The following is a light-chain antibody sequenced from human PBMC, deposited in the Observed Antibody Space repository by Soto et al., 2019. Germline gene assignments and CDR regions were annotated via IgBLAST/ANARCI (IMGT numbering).Light chain of an antibody. CDR1: QDISNY. CDR3: QQYDNLPLLT. V-gene: IGKV1-33*01. J-gene: IGKJ4*01. CDR2: DAS. Sequence: DIQMTQSPSSLAATEGDRFTITCHASQDISNYLNWYQQKPGKAPKLLIYDASNLETGVPSRFSGSGSGTDFTFTISSLQPEDIATYYCQQYDNLPLLTFGGGTKVDI.